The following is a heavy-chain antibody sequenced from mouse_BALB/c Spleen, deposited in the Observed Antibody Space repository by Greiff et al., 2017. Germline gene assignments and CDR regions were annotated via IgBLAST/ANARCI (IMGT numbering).Heavy chain of an antibody. CDR3: ARKGTTSGNLDY. V-gene: IGHV5-17*02. Sequence: EVKVVESGGGLVQPGGSRKLSCAASGFTFSSFGMHWVRQAPEKGLEWVAYISSGSSTIYYADTVKGRFTISRDNPKNTLFLQMTSLRSEDTAMYYCARKGTTSGNLDYWGQGTTLTVSS. J-gene: IGHJ2*01. CDR2: ISSGSSTI. D-gene: IGHD1-3*01. CDR1: GFTFSSFG.